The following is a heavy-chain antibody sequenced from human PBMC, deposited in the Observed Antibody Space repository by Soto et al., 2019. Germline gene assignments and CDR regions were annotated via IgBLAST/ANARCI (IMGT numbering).Heavy chain of an antibody. J-gene: IGHJ3*02. V-gene: IGHV3-23*01. Sequence: EMQLLESGGGLVQPGGSLRLSCVASGFPFSSYAMSWVRQTPGKGLEWVSGISGSGGRTYYADSVKARFTISRDNSNNTLSLQMHSLRVEDTAVYFCAKGGYYSLFDIWGQGTMVTVSA. CDR3: AKGGYYSLFDI. D-gene: IGHD3-16*01. CDR2: ISGSGGRT. CDR1: GFPFSSYA.